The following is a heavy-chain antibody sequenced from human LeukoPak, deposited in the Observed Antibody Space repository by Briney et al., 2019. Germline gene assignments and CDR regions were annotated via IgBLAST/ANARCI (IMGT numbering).Heavy chain of an antibody. J-gene: IGHJ4*02. CDR3: AKGLTKFWSGYYTVDY. V-gene: IGHV3-23*01. CDR1: GFTFSSYA. D-gene: IGHD3-3*01. Sequence: PGGSLRLSCAASGFTFSSYAMSWVRQAPGKGLEWGSAISGSGGSTYYADSVKGRFTISRDNSKNTLYLQMNSLRAEDTAVYYCAKGLTKFWSGYYTVDYWGQGTLVTVSS. CDR2: ISGSGGST.